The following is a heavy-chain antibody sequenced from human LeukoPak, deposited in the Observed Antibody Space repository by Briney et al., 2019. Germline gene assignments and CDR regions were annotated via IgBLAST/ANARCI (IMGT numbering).Heavy chain of an antibody. CDR1: GFTFSSYA. V-gene: IGHV3-23*01. CDR2: ISGSGGST. Sequence: GGSLRLSCAASGFTFSSYAMSWVRQAPGKGLEWVSGISGSGGSTYYADSVKGRFTISRDNSKNTLYLQMNSLRAEDTAIYFCAKLIVASDYWGQGTLVTVSS. CDR3: AKLIVASDY. J-gene: IGHJ4*02. D-gene: IGHD2/OR15-2a*01.